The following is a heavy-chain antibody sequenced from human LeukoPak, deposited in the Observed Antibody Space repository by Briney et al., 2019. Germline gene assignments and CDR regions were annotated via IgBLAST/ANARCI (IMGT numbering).Heavy chain of an antibody. CDR1: GYSFTSYW. Sequence: LGESLKISCKGSGYSFTSYWIGWVRQMPGKGLEWMGIIYPGDSDTRYSPSFQGQVTISADKSISTAYLQWSSLKASDTAMYYCARANSGHDPHMDVWGKGTTVTVSS. CDR3: ARANSGHDPHMDV. V-gene: IGHV5-51*01. J-gene: IGHJ6*03. D-gene: IGHD5-12*01. CDR2: IYPGDSDT.